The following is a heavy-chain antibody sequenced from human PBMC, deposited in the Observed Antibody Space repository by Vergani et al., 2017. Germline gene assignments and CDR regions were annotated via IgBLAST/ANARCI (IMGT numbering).Heavy chain of an antibody. V-gene: IGHV4-30-4*01. D-gene: IGHD6-13*01. J-gene: IGHJ4*02. CDR2: IYYSGST. CDR3: AREGGALRAAAVSF. Sequence: QVQLQESGPGLVKPSQTLSLTCTVSGGSISSGDYYWSWIRQPPGKGLEWIGYIYYSGSTYYNPSRKSRVTRSVDTSKNQFSLKLSSVAAADTAVYYCAREGGALRAAAVSFWGQGTLVTVSS. CDR1: GGSISSGDYY.